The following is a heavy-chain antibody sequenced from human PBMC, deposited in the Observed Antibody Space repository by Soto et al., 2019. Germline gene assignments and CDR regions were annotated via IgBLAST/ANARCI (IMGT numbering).Heavy chain of an antibody. V-gene: IGHV4-34*01. D-gene: IGHD5-18*01. Sequence: SETLSLTCAVYGGSFSGYYWSWIRQPPGKGLEWIGEINHSGSTNYNPSLKSRVTISVDTSKNQFSLKLSSVTAADTAVYYCARDRVQLSGAFDIWGQGTMVTVSS. J-gene: IGHJ3*02. CDR2: INHSGST. CDR1: GGSFSGYY. CDR3: ARDRVQLSGAFDI.